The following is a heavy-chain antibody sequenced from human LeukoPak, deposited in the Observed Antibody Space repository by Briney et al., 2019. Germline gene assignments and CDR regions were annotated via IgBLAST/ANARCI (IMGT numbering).Heavy chain of an antibody. J-gene: IGHJ4*02. Sequence: GGSLRLSCAASGFTFSSFAMSWVRQAPGKGLEWVSSISGSGESTYYADYVKGRITVSRDNSKNTLNLQVNSLRAEDTAVYYCAKDAIGQYGPYYFDCWGQGTLVTVSS. CDR3: AKDAIGQYGPYYFDC. CDR2: ISGSGEST. V-gene: IGHV3-23*01. CDR1: GFTFSSFA. D-gene: IGHD2-8*01.